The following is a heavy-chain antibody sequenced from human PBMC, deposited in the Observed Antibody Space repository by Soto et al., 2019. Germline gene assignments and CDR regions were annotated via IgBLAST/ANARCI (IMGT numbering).Heavy chain of an antibody. Sequence: ASVKVSCKASGYTLTSYDINWVRQATGQGLEWMGWMNPNSGNTGYAQKFQGRVTMTRNTSISTAYMELSSLRSEDTAVYYCARGGAVAGYYYYGMDVWGQGTTVTVPS. J-gene: IGHJ6*02. CDR3: ARGGAVAGYYYYGMDV. CDR1: GYTLTSYD. V-gene: IGHV1-8*01. CDR2: MNPNSGNT. D-gene: IGHD6-19*01.